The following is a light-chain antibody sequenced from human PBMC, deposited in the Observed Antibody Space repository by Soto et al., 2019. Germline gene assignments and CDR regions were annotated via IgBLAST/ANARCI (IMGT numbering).Light chain of an antibody. CDR1: KLGDKY. CDR2: RDS. V-gene: IGLV3-1*01. CDR3: QAWDSSMRV. J-gene: IGLJ1*01. Sequence: SYELTQPPSVSVSPGQTASITCSGDKLGDKYACWYQQKPGQSPVLVIYRDSKRPSGIPERFSGSNSGNTATLTISGTQAMDEADYYCQAWDSSMRVFGTGTKLTVL.